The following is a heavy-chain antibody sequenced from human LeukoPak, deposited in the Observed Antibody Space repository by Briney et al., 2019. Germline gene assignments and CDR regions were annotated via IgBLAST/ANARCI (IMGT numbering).Heavy chain of an antibody. J-gene: IGHJ4*02. CDR3: AHLRLICGGDCYAAGFDY. V-gene: IGHV2-5*02. Sequence: SGPTLVNPPQTLTLTCTFSGFSLSTSGVGVGWIRQPPGKALEWLALIYWDDDKRYSPSLKSRVTITKDTSKNQVVLTMTNMDPVDTATYYCAHLRLICGGDCYAAGFDYWGQGTLVTVSS. CDR2: IYWDDDK. CDR1: GFSLSTSGVG. D-gene: IGHD2-21*02.